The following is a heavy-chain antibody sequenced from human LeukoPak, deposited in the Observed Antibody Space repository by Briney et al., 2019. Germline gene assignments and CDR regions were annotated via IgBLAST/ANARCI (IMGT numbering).Heavy chain of an antibody. CDR3: ASERDQLLLRYYYYYYGMDV. V-gene: IGHV1-69*17. J-gene: IGHJ6*02. D-gene: IGHD2-2*01. CDR1: GGTFTSYA. Sequence: GSSVKVSCKASGGTFTSYAISWVGQAPGEGLKWMGGIMPIFGIANYAKKFQGRVTIPADKSTSTAYIELSSLRSEDTAVYYCASERDQLLLRYYYYYYGMDVWGQGTTVTVSS. CDR2: IMPIFGIA.